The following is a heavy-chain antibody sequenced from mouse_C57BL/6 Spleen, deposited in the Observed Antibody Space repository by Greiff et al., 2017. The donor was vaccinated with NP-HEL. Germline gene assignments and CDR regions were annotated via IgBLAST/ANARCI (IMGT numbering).Heavy chain of an antibody. V-gene: IGHV5-6*01. CDR3: ARHYDSYAMDY. CDR2: ISSGGSYT. J-gene: IGHJ4*01. CDR1: GFTFSSYG. Sequence: EVQGVESGGDLVKPGGSLKLSCAASGFTFSSYGMSWVRQTPDKRLEWVATISSGGSYTYYPDSVKGRFTISRDNAKNTLYLQMSSLKSEDTAMYYCARHYDSYAMDYWGQGTSVTVSS. D-gene: IGHD1-1*02.